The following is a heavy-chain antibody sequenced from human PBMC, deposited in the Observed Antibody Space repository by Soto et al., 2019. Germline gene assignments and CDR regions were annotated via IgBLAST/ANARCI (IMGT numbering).Heavy chain of an antibody. Sequence: EVQLLESGGGLVQPGGSLRLSCAASGFTFSSYAMSWVRQAPGKGLEWVSAISGSGVSTYYADSVKAWFTISSDNYENTLYLQMTSLRAEDTAVYYCANLGQYYDFWSGTDLDFAHWGQGTLVTVSS. CDR3: ANLGQYYDFWSGTDLDFAH. CDR1: GFTFSSYA. CDR2: ISGSGVST. V-gene: IGHV3-23*01. J-gene: IGHJ4*02. D-gene: IGHD3-3*01.